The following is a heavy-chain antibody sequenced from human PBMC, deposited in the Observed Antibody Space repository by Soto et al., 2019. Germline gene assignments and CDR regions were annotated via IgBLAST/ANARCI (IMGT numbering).Heavy chain of an antibody. CDR1: GFTFSSYD. J-gene: IGHJ4*02. V-gene: IGHV3-13*01. CDR2: IGAAVDT. D-gene: IGHD6-13*01. CDR3: ASGGWGSSWYEGGSRIDY. Sequence: EVQLVESGGGLVQPGGSLRLSCAASGFTFSSYDMHWVRQVTGKGLEWVSAIGAAVDTYYPDSVKGRFTISRENANNSLYLKMNSLRAEDAAVYYCASGGWGSSWYEGGSRIDYWGQGTLVTVSS.